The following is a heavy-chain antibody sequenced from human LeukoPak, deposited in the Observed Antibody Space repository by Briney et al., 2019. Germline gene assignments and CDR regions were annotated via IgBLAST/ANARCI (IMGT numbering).Heavy chain of an antibody. J-gene: IGHJ3*02. CDR1: GGTFSSYA. CDR3: ARDLQLRKGGTGAFDI. D-gene: IGHD4-17*01. V-gene: IGHV1-69*05. CDR2: IIPIFGTA. Sequence: ASVEVSCKASGGTFSSYAISWVRQAPGQGLEWMGGIIPIFGTANYAQKFQGRVTITTDESTSTAYMELSSLRSEDTAVYYCARDLQLRKGGTGAFDIWGQGTMVTVSS.